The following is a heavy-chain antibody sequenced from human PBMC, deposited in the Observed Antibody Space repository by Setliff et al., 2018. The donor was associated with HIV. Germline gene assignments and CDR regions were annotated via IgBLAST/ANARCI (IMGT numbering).Heavy chain of an antibody. CDR2: ISAYNGNT. V-gene: IGHV1-18*01. CDR1: GYTFTSYG. D-gene: IGHD7-27*01. J-gene: IGHJ3*02. Sequence: VNVSCKASGYTFTSYGFNWVRQAPGQGLEWMGWISAYNGNTNYAQKLQGRVTMTTDTSTSTAYMELRSLRSDDTAVYYCASQGWGTAFDIWGQGTMVTVSS. CDR3: ASQGWGTAFDI.